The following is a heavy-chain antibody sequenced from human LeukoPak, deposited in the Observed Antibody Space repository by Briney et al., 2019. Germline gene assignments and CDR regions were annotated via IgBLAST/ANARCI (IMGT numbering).Heavy chain of an antibody. CDR1: GYTFTSYG. D-gene: IGHD3-9*01. J-gene: IGHJ5*02. CDR3: AYLRARSHNWFDP. V-gene: IGHV1-18*04. CDR2: ISAYNGNT. Sequence: GASVKVSCKASGYTFTSYGISWARQAPGQGLEWMGWISAYNGNTNYAQKLQGRVTMTTDISTSTAYMELRSLRSDDTAVYYCAYLRARSHNWFDPWGQGTLVTVSS.